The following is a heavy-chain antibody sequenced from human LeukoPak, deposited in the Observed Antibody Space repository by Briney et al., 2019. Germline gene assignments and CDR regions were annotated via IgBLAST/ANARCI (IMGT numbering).Heavy chain of an antibody. J-gene: IGHJ4*02. CDR1: GFTFSSYG. D-gene: IGHD6-19*01. CDR2: IRYDGSNK. V-gene: IGHV3-30*02. Sequence: QSGGSLRLSCAASGFTFSSYGMHWVRQAPGKGLEWVAFIRYDGSNKYYADSVKGRFTISRDNSKNTLYLQMNSLRAEDTAVYYCARLYSSGWLGSQDYWGQGTLVTVSS. CDR3: ARLYSSGWLGSQDY.